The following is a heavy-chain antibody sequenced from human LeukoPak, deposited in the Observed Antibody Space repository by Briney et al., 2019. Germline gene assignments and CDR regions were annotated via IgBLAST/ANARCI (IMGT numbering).Heavy chain of an antibody. V-gene: IGHV3-48*03. Sequence: PGGSLRLSCAASGFTFSSYEMNWVRQAPGKGLGWISYIGSSGITIYYADSVKGRFTISRDNAKNSLYLQMNSLRAEDTAVYYCARETTYGGSRFDPWGQGTLVTVSS. CDR3: ARETTYGGSRFDP. CDR1: GFTFSSYE. CDR2: IGSSGITI. D-gene: IGHD4-23*01. J-gene: IGHJ5*02.